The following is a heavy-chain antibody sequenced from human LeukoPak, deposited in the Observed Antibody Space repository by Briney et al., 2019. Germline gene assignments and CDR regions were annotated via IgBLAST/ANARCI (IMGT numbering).Heavy chain of an antibody. CDR2: INHSGNT. V-gene: IGHV4-34*01. CDR3: ARGVSGSSVFGY. J-gene: IGHJ4*02. D-gene: IGHD1-26*01. Sequence: PSETLSLTCTVSGGSISSYYWSWIRQPPGKGLERIGEINHSGNTNYNPSLKSRVTISVDTSMNQFSLKLSSVTAADTAVYYCARGVSGSSVFGYWGQGTLVTVSS. CDR1: GGSISSYY.